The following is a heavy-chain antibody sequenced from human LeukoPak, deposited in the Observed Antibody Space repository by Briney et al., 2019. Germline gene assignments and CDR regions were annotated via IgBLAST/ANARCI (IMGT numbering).Heavy chain of an antibody. CDR1: GFTLSSYS. V-gene: IGHV3-21*01. CDR3: ARGPYQLLPFDY. Sequence: GGSLRLSCAASGFTLSSYSMNRVRQAPGKGLEWVSSISSSSSYIYYAESVKGRFTISRDNAKNSLYLQMNTLRADDTAVYYCARGPYQLLPFDYLGQGTLVTVSS. J-gene: IGHJ4*02. D-gene: IGHD2-2*01. CDR2: ISSSSSYI.